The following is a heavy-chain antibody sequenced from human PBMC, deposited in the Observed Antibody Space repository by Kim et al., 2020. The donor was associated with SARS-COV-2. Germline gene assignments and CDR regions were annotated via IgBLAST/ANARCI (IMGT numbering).Heavy chain of an antibody. CDR3: ARIYYYDSSRGAFDI. V-gene: IGHV5-51*01. Sequence: PSFQGKVTISADKSISTAYLQWSSLKASDTAMYYCARIYYYDSSRGAFDIWGQGTMVTVSS. D-gene: IGHD3-22*01. J-gene: IGHJ3*02.